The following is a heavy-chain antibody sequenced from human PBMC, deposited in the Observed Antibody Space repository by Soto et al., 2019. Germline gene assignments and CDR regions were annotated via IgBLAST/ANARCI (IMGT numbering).Heavy chain of an antibody. Sequence: GGSLRLSCAASGFSFRDAWMSWVRQAPGKGLEWVGRIKSNADGATTGYGAPVEGRFTISRDDSKNTLYLQMNSLKTEDTAVYYCTTVGLYYYDSSGYFDYWGQGTLVTVSS. CDR2: IKSNADGATT. D-gene: IGHD3-22*01. CDR3: TTVGLYYYDSSGYFDY. CDR1: GFSFRDAW. V-gene: IGHV3-15*01. J-gene: IGHJ4*02.